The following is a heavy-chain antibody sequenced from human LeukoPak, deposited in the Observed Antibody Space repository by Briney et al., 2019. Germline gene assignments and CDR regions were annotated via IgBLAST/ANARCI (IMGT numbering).Heavy chain of an antibody. J-gene: IGHJ4*02. Sequence: GGSLRLSCVASGITFSSYSMNWVRQAPGKGLEWVSYITRSSSAKFHADSVKGRFTISRDNAENLLYLQMNSLRAEDTAVYYCTRDQEGSDYWGQGTLVTVSS. V-gene: IGHV3-48*01. CDR3: TRDQEGSDY. CDR2: ITRSSSAK. CDR1: GITFSSYS.